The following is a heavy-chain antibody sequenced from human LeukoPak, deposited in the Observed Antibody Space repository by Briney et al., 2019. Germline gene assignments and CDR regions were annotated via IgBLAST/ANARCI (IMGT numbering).Heavy chain of an antibody. V-gene: IGHV3-30-3*01. CDR1: GFTFNSYA. J-gene: IGHJ2*01. CDR3: ARGYWYFDL. Sequence: GGCLRLSCAASGFTFNSYAMHWVRQAPGKGLEWVAVISYDGSNKYYADSVKGRFTISRDNSKNTLYLQMNSLRAEDTAVYYCARGYWYFDLWGRGTLVTVSS. CDR2: ISYDGSNK.